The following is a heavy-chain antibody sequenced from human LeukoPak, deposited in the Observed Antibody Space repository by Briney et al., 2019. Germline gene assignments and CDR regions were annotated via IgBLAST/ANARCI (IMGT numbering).Heavy chain of an antibody. CDR2: ISSSGSTI. J-gene: IGHJ4*02. V-gene: IGHV3-48*03. CDR3: ARVGYYYDSSGYSKYVDY. CDR1: GFTFSSYE. D-gene: IGHD3-22*01. Sequence: GGSLRLSCAASGFTFSSYEMNWVRQAPGKGLEWVSYISSSGSTIYYADSVKGRFTISRDNAKNSLYLQMNSLRAEDTAVYYCARVGYYYDSSGYSKYVDYWGQGTLVTVSS.